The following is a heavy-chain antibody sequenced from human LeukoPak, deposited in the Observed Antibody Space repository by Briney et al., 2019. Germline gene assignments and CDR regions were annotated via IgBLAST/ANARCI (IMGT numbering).Heavy chain of an antibody. V-gene: IGHV4-59*01. CDR1: GGSISSYY. J-gene: IGHJ4*02. CDR2: IYYSGST. Sequence: SETLSLTCTVSGGSISSYYWSWIRQPPGKGLEWIGYIYYSGSTNYNPSLKSRVTISVDTSKDQFSLRLSSVTAADTAVYYCARGGSYYDYWGQGTLVTVSS. D-gene: IGHD1-26*01. CDR3: ARGGSYYDY.